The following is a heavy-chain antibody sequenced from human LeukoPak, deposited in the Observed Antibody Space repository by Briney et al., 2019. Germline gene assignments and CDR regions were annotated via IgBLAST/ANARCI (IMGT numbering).Heavy chain of an antibody. CDR3: ARLGGDYYGSGSYLDY. V-gene: IGHV1-46*01. J-gene: IGHJ4*02. CDR1: GYTFTSYY. CDR2: INPSGGST. Sequence: ASVKVSCKASGYTFTSYYMHWVRQAPGHGLEWMGIINPSGGSTSYAQKFQGRVTMTRDTSTSTVYMELSSLRSEDTAVYYCARLGGDYYGSGSYLDYWGQETLVTVSS. D-gene: IGHD3-10*01.